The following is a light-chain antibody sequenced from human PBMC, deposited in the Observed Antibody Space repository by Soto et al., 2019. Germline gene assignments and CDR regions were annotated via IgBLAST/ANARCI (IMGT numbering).Light chain of an antibody. Sequence: QSVLTQPASVSGSPGQSIIVSCTGTSSDVGLYDYVSWYQQHPGKSPKLIVYEVSHRPSGVSSRFSGSKSGNTASLTISGLQTEDEADYYCSSYTTVFTYVFGTGTKVTVL. J-gene: IGLJ1*01. CDR2: EVS. CDR3: SSYTTVFTYV. CDR1: SSDVGLYDY. V-gene: IGLV2-14*01.